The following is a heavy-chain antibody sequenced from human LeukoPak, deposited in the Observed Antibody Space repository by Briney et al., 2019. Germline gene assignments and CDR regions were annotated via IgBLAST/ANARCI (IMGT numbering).Heavy chain of an antibody. J-gene: IGHJ5*02. D-gene: IGHD6-19*01. CDR2: LDPEDGET. V-gene: IGHV1-69-2*01. CDR1: GYTFTDYY. CDR3: ATTTVAGTINWFDP. Sequence: ASVKVSCKVSGYTFTDYYMHWVQQAPGKGLEWMGLLDPEDGETIYAEKFQGRVTITADTSTDTAYMELSSLRSEDTAVYYCATTTVAGTINWFDPWGQGTLVTVSS.